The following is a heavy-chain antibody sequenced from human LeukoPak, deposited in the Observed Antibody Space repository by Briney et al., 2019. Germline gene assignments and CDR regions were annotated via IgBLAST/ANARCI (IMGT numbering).Heavy chain of an antibody. CDR1: GFTFSSYG. J-gene: IGHJ5*02. CDR3: ARDRGYWFDP. Sequence: PGGSLRLSCAASGFTFSSYGMHWVRQAPGKGLEWVSVIYSGGSTYYADSVKGRFTISRDNSKNTLYLQMNSLRAEDTAVYYCARDRGYWFDPWGQGTLVTVSS. V-gene: IGHV3-53*01. CDR2: IYSGGST. D-gene: IGHD3-10*01.